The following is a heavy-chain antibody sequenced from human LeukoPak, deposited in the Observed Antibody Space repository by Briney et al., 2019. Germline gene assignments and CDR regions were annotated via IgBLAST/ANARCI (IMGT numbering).Heavy chain of an antibody. J-gene: IGHJ6*02. CDR3: ALDPSSTSYYYYYGMDV. CDR1: GGTFSSYA. Sequence: SVKVSCKASGGTFSSYAIGWVRQAPGQGLEWMGGIIPIFGTANYAQKFQGRVTITADESTSTAYMELSSLRSEDTAVYYCALDPSSTSYYYYYGMDVWGQGTTVTVSS. V-gene: IGHV1-69*01. CDR2: IIPIFGTA. D-gene: IGHD2-2*01.